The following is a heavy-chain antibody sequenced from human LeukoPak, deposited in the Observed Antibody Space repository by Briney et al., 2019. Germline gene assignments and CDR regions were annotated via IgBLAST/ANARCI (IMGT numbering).Heavy chain of an antibody. J-gene: IGHJ3*02. D-gene: IGHD4-23*01. CDR1: GYTFTGYY. V-gene: IGHV1-2*02. CDR2: INPNSGGT. CDR3: ARAPYGVVTHDAFDI. Sequence: GASVKVSCKASGYTFTGYYMHWVRQAPGQGLEWMGWINPNSGGTNYAQKFQGRVTMTRDTSIGTAYMELSRLRSDDTAVYYCARAPYGVVTHDAFDIWGQGTMVTVSS.